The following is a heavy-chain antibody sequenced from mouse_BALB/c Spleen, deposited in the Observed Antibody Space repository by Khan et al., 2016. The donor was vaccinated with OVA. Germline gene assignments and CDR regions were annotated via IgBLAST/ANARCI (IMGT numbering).Heavy chain of an antibody. Sequence: EVQLQQSGPELVKPGASVKMSCKASGYTFTSYVMHWVKQKPGQGLEWIGYIYPFNGDTLYNEKFKDKATLTSDISSSTAYMELSSLTSEDSAVYCCAPVGSYYVSFGYWGQGTLVTVSA. CDR2: IYPFNGDT. J-gene: IGHJ3*01. CDR3: APVGSYYVSFGY. D-gene: IGHD2-12*01. CDR1: GYTFTSYV. V-gene: IGHV1S136*01.